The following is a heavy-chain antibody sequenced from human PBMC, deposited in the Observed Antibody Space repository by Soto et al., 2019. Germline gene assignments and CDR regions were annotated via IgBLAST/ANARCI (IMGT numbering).Heavy chain of an antibody. J-gene: IGHJ5*02. V-gene: IGHV4-59*12. D-gene: IGHD2-2*01. Sequence: QVQLQESGPGLVKPSETLSLTCTVSGGSIRSYYWTWIRQPPGKGLEWIGYIYYSGSTSYNPSLKSRVTISVDPPKNPSSLRLSSVTAADTAVYYCARLLCSHPNRFDPWGQGTLVTVYS. CDR2: IYYSGST. CDR1: GGSIRSYY. CDR3: ARLLCSHPNRFDP.